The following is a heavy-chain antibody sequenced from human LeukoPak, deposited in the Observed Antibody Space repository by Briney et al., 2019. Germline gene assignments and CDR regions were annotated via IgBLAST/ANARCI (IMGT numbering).Heavy chain of an antibody. CDR1: GGSISSYY. V-gene: IGHV4-59*12. J-gene: IGHJ4*02. CDR2: IYYSGST. CDR3: ARDSQGSGWYWEGLVADY. Sequence: SETLSLTCTVSGGSISSYYWSWIRQPPGKGLEWIGSIYYSGSTYYNPSLKSRVTISVDTSKNQFSLKLSSVTAADTAVYYCARDSQGSGWYWEGLVADYWGQGTLVTVSS. D-gene: IGHD6-19*01.